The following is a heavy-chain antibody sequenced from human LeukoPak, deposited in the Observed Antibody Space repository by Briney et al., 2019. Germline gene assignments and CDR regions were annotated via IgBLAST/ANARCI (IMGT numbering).Heavy chain of an antibody. Sequence: GGSLRLSCAASGLTFSSHSMNWVRQAPGKGLEWVSYISRSSSIIYYADSVKGRFTISRDNAKNSLYLQMNSLRAEDTAVYYCARDPGERWLANEAVDPFDYWGQGTLVTVSS. CDR1: GLTFSSHS. CDR3: ARDPGERWLANEAVDPFDY. J-gene: IGHJ4*02. V-gene: IGHV3-48*01. CDR2: ISRSSSII. D-gene: IGHD3-10*01.